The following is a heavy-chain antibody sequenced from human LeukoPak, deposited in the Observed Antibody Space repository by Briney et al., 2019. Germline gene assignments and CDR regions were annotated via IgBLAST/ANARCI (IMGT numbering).Heavy chain of an antibody. CDR3: ARGFIGTFDY. D-gene: IGHD3-10*01. J-gene: IGHJ4*02. CDR2: IYYSGST. Sequence: SETLSLTCTVSGGSISSGGYYWSWIRQHPGKGLEWIGYIYYSGSTYYNPSLKSRVTISVDTSKNQFSLKLSSVTAADTAVYYCARGFIGTFDYWGQGTLVTVSS. CDR1: GGSISSGGYY. V-gene: IGHV4-31*03.